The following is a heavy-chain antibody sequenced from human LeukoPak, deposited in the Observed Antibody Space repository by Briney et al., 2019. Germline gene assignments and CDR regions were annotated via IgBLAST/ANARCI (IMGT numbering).Heavy chain of an antibody. V-gene: IGHV4-39*02. CDR2: IYFDGST. Sequence: SETLSLTCTVSGGSISSSSYYWGWIRQPPGKDLEWIGSIYFDGSTYYSPSLQSRVTISVDTSKNHFSLRLSSVTAADTAVYYCAREQRWLQFGLDYWGQGTLVTVSS. D-gene: IGHD5-24*01. CDR3: AREQRWLQFGLDY. CDR1: GGSISSSSYY. J-gene: IGHJ4*02.